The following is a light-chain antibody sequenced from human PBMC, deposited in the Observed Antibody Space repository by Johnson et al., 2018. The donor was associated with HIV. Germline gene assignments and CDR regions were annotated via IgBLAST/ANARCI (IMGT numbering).Light chain of an antibody. V-gene: IGLV1-51*01. CDR3: GIWDSGLGAYV. J-gene: IGLJ1*01. CDR1: IFNIQNNF. CDR2: DID. Sequence: LTQPPSVSAAPGQKVTISCSGSIFNIQNNFLSWYLQLPGTAPKLLIYDIDKRPSGIPDRFSGSQSGTSAPLDISGLQTGDGADYYCGIWDSGLGAYVFGTGTKVTAL.